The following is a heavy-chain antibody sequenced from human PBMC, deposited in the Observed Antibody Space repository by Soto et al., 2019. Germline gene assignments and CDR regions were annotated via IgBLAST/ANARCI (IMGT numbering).Heavy chain of an antibody. J-gene: IGHJ5*02. D-gene: IGHD2-15*01. Sequence: KPSETLSLTCTVSGGSISSGDYYWSWIRQPPRKGLEWIGYIYYSGSTYYNPSLKSRVTISVDTSKNQFSLKLSSVTAADTAVYYCARHLKIVVVVAATRVAPTNWFDPWGQGTPVTVSS. V-gene: IGHV4-30-4*01. CDR2: IYYSGST. CDR1: GGSISSGDYY. CDR3: ARHLKIVVVVAATRVAPTNWFDP.